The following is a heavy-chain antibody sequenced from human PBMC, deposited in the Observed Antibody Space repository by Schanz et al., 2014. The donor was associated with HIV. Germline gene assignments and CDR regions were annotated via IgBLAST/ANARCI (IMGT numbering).Heavy chain of an antibody. Sequence: EVQLLESGGGLVQPGGSLRISCVASGFSFLRYEMSWVRQAPGKGLEWLSTLSGSGDRTYYADSVKGRVTISRDNSKKTVFLQMNNLRAEDTAVYFCAVLWIQPPFDYWGQGTLVTVSS. CDR2: LSGSGDRT. D-gene: IGHD5-18*01. J-gene: IGHJ4*02. V-gene: IGHV3-23*01. CDR3: AVLWIQPPFDY. CDR1: GFSFLRYE.